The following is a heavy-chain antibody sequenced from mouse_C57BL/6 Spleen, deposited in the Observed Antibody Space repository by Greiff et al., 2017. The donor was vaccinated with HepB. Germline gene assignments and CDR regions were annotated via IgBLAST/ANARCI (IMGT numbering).Heavy chain of an antibody. V-gene: IGHV1-52*01. J-gene: IGHJ2*01. CDR1: GYTFTSYW. D-gene: IGHD1-1*01. Sequence: VQLQQSGAELVRPGSSVKLSCKASGYTFTSYWMHWVKQRPIQGLEWIGNIDPSDSETHYNQKFKDKATLTVDKSSSTAYMQLSSLTSEDSAVYYCAREWDYYGSSLSHYFDYWGQGTTLTVSS. CDR3: AREWDYYGSSLSHYFDY. CDR2: IDPSDSET.